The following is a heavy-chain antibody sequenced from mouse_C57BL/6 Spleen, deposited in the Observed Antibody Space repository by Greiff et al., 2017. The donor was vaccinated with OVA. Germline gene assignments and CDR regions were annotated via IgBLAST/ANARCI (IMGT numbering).Heavy chain of an antibody. V-gene: IGHV1-26*01. D-gene: IGHD2-1*01. Sequence: EVQLQQSGPELVKPGASVKISCKASGYTFTDYYMNWVKQSHGKSLEWIGDINPNNGGTSYNQKFKGKATLTVDKSSSTAYMELRSLTSEDSAVYYCARGDYGNFNWYFDVWGTGTTVTVSS. J-gene: IGHJ1*03. CDR2: INPNNGGT. CDR1: GYTFTDYY. CDR3: ARGDYGNFNWYFDV.